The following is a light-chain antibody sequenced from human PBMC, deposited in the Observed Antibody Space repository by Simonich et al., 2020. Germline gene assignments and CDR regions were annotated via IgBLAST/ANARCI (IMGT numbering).Light chain of an antibody. CDR1: SSDVCGYNY. V-gene: IGLV2-14*01. CDR2: DVS. J-gene: IGLJ1*01. Sequence: QSALTQPASVSGSPGQSITISCTGTSSDVCGYNYVSWYQQHPGKAPKLLIYDVSKRPSGVSNRFSGSKSGNTASLTVSGLQAEDEADYYCSSYAGSNNYVFGTGTKVTVL. CDR3: SSYAGSNNYV.